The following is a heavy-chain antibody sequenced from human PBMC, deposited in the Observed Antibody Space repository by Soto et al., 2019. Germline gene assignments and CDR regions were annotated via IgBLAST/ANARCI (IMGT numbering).Heavy chain of an antibody. CDR1: GFTFSSYG. CDR3: AKDHDSTKFDY. Sequence: QVQLVESGGGVVQPGRSLRLSCAASGFTFSSYGMHWVRQAPGKGLEWVAVISYDGSNKYYADSVKGRFTISRDNSKNTLDLQMNSLRAEDTAVYYCAKDHDSTKFDYWGQGTLVTVSS. J-gene: IGHJ4*02. D-gene: IGHD3-22*01. CDR2: ISYDGSNK. V-gene: IGHV3-30*18.